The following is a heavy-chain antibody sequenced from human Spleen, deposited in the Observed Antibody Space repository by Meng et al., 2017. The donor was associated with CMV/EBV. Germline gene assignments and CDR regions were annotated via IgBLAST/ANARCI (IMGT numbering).Heavy chain of an antibody. CDR1: GDICSSSY. CDR3: ARMFAASSGWFDP. CDR2: VSLKGERP. D-gene: IGHD6-6*01. J-gene: IGHJ5*02. Sequence: KASGDICSSSYLHWVRQAPGQGLDWVGMVSLKGERPKYAQKFKGRVTLTRDTSTRTFYMELSSLVSEDTAVYYCARMFAASSGWFDPWGQGTLVTVSS. V-gene: IGHV1-46*01.